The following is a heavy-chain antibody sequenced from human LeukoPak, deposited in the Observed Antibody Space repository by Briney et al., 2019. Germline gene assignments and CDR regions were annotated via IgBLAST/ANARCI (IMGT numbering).Heavy chain of an antibody. J-gene: IGHJ4*01. Sequence: SETLRLSCSVSGGSISSLYWSWIRQPPGKGLEWIGYIYYTGSTNYNPSLKSRVTMFVDMSKNQFSLRLSSVTAADTAVYYCARHRAYISSSPFDYWGHGTLVTVSS. CDR1: GGSISSLY. V-gene: IGHV4-59*08. CDR3: ARHRAYISSSPFDY. CDR2: IYYTGST. D-gene: IGHD6-6*01.